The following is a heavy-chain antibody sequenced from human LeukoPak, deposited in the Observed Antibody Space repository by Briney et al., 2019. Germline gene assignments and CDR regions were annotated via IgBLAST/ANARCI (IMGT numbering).Heavy chain of an antibody. J-gene: IGHJ5*02. CDR2: IYHSGST. Sequence: PSQTLSLTCAVSGGSISSGGYSWSWIRQPPGKGLEWIGYIYHSGSTYYNPSLKSRVTISVGRSKNQFSLKLSSVTAADTAVYYCARLQGNWFDPWGQGTLVTVSS. CDR3: ARLQGNWFDP. V-gene: IGHV4-30-2*02. CDR1: GGSISSGGYS.